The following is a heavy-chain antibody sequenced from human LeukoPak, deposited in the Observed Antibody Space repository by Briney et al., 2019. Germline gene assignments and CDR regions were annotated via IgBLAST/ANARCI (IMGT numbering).Heavy chain of an antibody. J-gene: IGHJ4*02. CDR3: ARRGSGWFFDY. CDR1: GGSISSSSYY. CDR2: IYYSGST. V-gene: IGHV4-39*01. D-gene: IGHD6-19*01. Sequence: SETLSLTCTVSGGSISSSSYYWGWIRQPPGKGREWIGSIYYSGSTYYNPSLKSRVTISVDTSKNQFSLKLSSVTAADTAVYYCARRGSGWFFDYWGQGTLVTVSS.